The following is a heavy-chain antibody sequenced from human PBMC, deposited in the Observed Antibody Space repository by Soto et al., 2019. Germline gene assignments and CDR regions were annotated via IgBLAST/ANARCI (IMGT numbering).Heavy chain of an antibody. Sequence: PSETLSLTCTVSGGSISGHYWIWIRQSPGKGLEWIGYIFYSGSTNYNPSLKSRVTLSADTSKNQFSLRLSSVTAADTAVYYCARVDSSGWSPDYWGQGTLVIVSS. V-gene: IGHV4-59*11. CDR3: ARVDSSGWSPDY. CDR1: GGSISGHY. CDR2: IFYSGST. D-gene: IGHD6-19*01. J-gene: IGHJ4*02.